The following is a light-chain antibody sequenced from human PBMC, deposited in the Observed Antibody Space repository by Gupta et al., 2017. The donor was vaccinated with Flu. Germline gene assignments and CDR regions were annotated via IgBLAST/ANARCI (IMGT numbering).Light chain of an antibody. CDR2: NNS. Sequence: QSMLTQPPSASGTPGRRVTISCSTSSSYIGSDTVNWYQHVPGTAPKLLIYNNSQRPSGVPDRFSGSKSGASASLAITGLQSEDEADYYCAAWDDTLNGPVFGGGTKLTVL. CDR3: AAWDDTLNGPV. V-gene: IGLV1-44*01. CDR1: SSYIGSDT. J-gene: IGLJ3*02.